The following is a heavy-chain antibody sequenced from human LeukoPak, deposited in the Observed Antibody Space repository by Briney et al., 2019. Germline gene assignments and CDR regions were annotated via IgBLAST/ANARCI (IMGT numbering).Heavy chain of an antibody. CDR1: GYRFRSYC. J-gene: IGHJ4*02. CDR2: ISANGGTT. Sequence: AGSLPVPHADCGYRFRSYCLRWVRQAPGKGLEWVSIISANGGTTYYANSVKGRFSISRDNSKNTMSLQMNSLRVEDTAVYYCARGGSPPITTHVFDFWGQGTLVSVSS. CDR3: ARGGSPPITTHVFDF. D-gene: IGHD3-22*01. V-gene: IGHV3-23*01.